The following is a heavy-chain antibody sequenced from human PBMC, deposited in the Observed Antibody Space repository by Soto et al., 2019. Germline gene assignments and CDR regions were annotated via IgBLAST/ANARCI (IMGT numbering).Heavy chain of an antibody. D-gene: IGHD3-10*01. CDR2: ISGRGGST. V-gene: IGHV3-23*01. CDR3: VKVAGSGGYYDY. Sequence: EVQLLESGGGLVQPGGSLRLSCAASGFTFSSYAMSWVRLAPGKGMEWVSGISGRGGSTFYADSVKGRFTISRDNSKNTLYLQMNSLKVEDTDLYYCVKVAGSGGYYDYWGQGTLVTVSS. J-gene: IGHJ4*02. CDR1: GFTFSSYA.